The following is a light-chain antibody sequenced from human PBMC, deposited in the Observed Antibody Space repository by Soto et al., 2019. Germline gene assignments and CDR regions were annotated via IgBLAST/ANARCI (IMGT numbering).Light chain of an antibody. V-gene: IGKV1-5*03. Sequence: DIQMTQSPSTLSVSVGDRVTITCRASQSISSWLAWYQQKPGKAPKLLIYKASSLESGVPSRFSGSGSGTEFTLTISSLQPDDFATYYCQQSNSYWTFGQGTKVEIK. CDR3: QQSNSYWT. CDR1: QSISSW. J-gene: IGKJ1*01. CDR2: KAS.